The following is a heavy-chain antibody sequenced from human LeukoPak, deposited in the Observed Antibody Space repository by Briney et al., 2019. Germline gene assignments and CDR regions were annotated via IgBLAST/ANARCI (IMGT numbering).Heavy chain of an antibody. Sequence: PGGSLRLSCAASGFTFDDYAMHWVRQAPGKGLEWVSGISWNSGSIGYADSVKGRFTISRDNAKNPLYLQMNSLRAEDTALYYCAKERLPDGDDFWSGYYQDWGQGTLVTVSS. D-gene: IGHD3-3*01. J-gene: IGHJ4*02. CDR2: ISWNSGSI. V-gene: IGHV3-9*01. CDR1: GFTFDDYA. CDR3: AKERLPDGDDFWSGYYQD.